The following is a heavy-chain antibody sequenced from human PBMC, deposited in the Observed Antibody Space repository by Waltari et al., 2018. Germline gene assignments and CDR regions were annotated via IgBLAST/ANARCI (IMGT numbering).Heavy chain of an antibody. CDR1: GGSFSAYH. J-gene: IGHJ6*02. CDR2: INHSGSA. CDR3: ARGTGGSSTYYFAGMDV. Sequence: QVQLQQWGAGLLKPSETLSLTCAVFGGSFSAYHCTWIRQSPGKGLEWIGEINHSGSAIYNPSLKSRVTISLDTSKRQVSLRLSSVTAADTAVYFCARGTGGSSTYYFAGMDVWGQGTTVTVSS. V-gene: IGHV4-34*01. D-gene: IGHD3-22*01.